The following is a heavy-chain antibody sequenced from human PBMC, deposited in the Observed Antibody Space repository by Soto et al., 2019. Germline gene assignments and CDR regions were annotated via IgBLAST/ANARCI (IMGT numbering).Heavy chain of an antibody. CDR3: ARVKMSVWQQLGMYYFDY. D-gene: IGHD6-13*01. CDR1: GFTFSSYE. CDR2: ISSSGSTI. V-gene: IGHV3-48*03. J-gene: IGHJ4*02. Sequence: PGGSLRLSCAASGFTFSSYEMNWVRQAPGKGLEWVSYISSSGSTIYYADSVKGRFTISRDNAKNSLYLQMNSLRAEDTAVYYCARVKMSVWQQLGMYYFDYWGQGTLVTVSS.